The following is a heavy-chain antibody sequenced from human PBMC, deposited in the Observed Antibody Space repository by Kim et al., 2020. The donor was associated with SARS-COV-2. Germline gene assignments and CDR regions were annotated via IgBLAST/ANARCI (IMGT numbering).Heavy chain of an antibody. J-gene: IGHJ5*02. CDR2: MNPNSGNT. D-gene: IGHD4-17*01. Sequence: ASVKVSCKASGYTFTSYDINWVRQATGQGLEWMGWMNPNSGNTGYAQKFQGRVTMTRNTSISTAYMELSSLRSEDTAVYYCARGLASWWVTTLRGSSGNWFDPWGQGTLVTVSS. CDR1: GYTFTSYD. V-gene: IGHV1-8*01. CDR3: ARGLASWWVTTLRGSSGNWFDP.